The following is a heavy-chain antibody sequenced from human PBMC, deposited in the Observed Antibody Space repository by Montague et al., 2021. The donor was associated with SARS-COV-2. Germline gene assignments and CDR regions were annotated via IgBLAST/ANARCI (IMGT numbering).Heavy chain of an antibody. D-gene: IGHD6-19*01. CDR2: IYKGDTT. V-gene: IGHV4-39*07. Sequence: SETLSLTCTVSGGSIRSTTFYWGWIRQPPGKGLEWIGHIYKGDTTYYNPSLKSRVAISLDTPNNQFSLKITSLIAADTAIYYCVTPGKTTVAGQFCYWGPGILVTVSS. J-gene: IGHJ4*02. CDR3: VTPGKTTVAGQFCY. CDR1: GGSIRSTTFY.